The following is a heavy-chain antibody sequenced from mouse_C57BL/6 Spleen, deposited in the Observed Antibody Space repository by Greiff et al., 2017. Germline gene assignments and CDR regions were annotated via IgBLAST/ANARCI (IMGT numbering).Heavy chain of an antibody. CDR2: ISSGGSYT. J-gene: IGHJ4*01. V-gene: IGHV5-6*01. CDR1: GFTFSSYG. Sequence: EVQLVESGGDLVKPGGSLKLSCAASGFTFSSYGMSWVRQTPDKRLEWVATISSGGSYTYYPDSVKGRFTISRDNAKNTLYLQMSSLKSEDTAMYYCANMDYWGQGTSVTVSS. CDR3: ANMDY.